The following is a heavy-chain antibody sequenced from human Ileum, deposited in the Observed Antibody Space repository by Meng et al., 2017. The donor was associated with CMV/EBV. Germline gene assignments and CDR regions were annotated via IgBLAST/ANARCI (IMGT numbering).Heavy chain of an antibody. J-gene: IGHJ4*02. CDR1: GGSISSYY. Sequence: QVQLQESDTGLVKPSDTLSLTCSVSGGSISSYYWSWIRQAPGKGLEWIGYVYSTGSTNYSPSLRSRVTISVDTSRNQFSLRLSSVTAADTAVYYCARTGRFGSYYFDYWGQGTLVTVSS. CDR2: VYSTGST. CDR3: ARTGRFGSYYFDY. V-gene: IGHV4-59*07. D-gene: IGHD3-10*01.